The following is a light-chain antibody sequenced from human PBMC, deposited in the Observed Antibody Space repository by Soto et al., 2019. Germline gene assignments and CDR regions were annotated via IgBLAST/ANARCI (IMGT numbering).Light chain of an antibody. CDR3: QQRSNSFT. CDR2: AAS. J-gene: IGKJ3*01. CDR1: QSVSSSY. Sequence: EIVLTQSPGTLSLSPGERATLSCRASQSVSSSYLAWYQQKPGQAPRLLIFAASSRATGIPDRFSGSVSGTDFTLTISRLEPEDFAVYYCQQRSNSFTFGPGTKVDIK. V-gene: IGKV3D-20*02.